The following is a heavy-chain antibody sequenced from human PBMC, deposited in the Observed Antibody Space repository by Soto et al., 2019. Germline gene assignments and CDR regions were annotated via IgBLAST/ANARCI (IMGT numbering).Heavy chain of an antibody. J-gene: IGHJ5*02. CDR3: ARDLGWPAARFDP. CDR2: IWYDGSEK. D-gene: IGHD2-2*01. V-gene: IGHV3-33*01. CDR1: GFTFRNHG. Sequence: QVQLVESGGGEVQPGRSLRLSCAASGFTFRNHGMHWVRLAPGKGLEWVAVIWYDGSEKYYADSVKGRFTISRDNSKNILYLQVNSLRGEDTAVYYCARDLGWPAARFDPWGQGTLVTVSS.